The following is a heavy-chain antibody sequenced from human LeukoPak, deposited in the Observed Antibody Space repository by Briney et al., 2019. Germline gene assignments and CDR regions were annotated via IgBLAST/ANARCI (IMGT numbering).Heavy chain of an antibody. CDR1: GGTFGSYA. V-gene: IGHV1-69*13. CDR3: ARCYDLVSGYYRWWDP. D-gene: IGHD3-9*01. Sequence: SMKVSCKAYGGTFGSYAISCVRQAPGQGLEWMGGIIPIFGAPNYAQKLPGRVTITADESTSTAYMELSSLRSEDTAVYYWARCYDLVSGYYRWWDPWGQGTLVTVSS. J-gene: IGHJ5*02. CDR2: IIPIFGAP.